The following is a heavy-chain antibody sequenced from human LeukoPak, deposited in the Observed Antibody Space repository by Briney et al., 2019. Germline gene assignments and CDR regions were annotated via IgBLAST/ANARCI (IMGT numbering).Heavy chain of an antibody. Sequence: GGSLRLSCAASGFTFSSYGMNWVRQAPGKGLEWVSAISGSGGSTYYANSVKGRFTISRDNYKSTLYLQMSSLRAEDTAVYYCASLPSTATLNDYWGQGTLVTVSS. CDR3: ASLPSTATLNDY. D-gene: IGHD1-1*01. CDR1: GFTFSSYG. CDR2: ISGSGGST. V-gene: IGHV3-23*01. J-gene: IGHJ4*02.